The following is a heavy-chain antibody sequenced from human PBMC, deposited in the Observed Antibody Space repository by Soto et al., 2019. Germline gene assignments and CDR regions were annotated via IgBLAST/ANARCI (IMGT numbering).Heavy chain of an antibody. CDR2: VSPNSGDT. CDR3: AREMWNSYVPQNFFDY. CDR1: GYTFTSYG. J-gene: IGHJ4*02. Sequence: QVQLVQSAGEVRKPGASVKVSCKASGYTFTSYGITWVRQAPGQGLEWMGLVSPNSGDTRYAQNFQRRVTITNYRFTSMAYMKLRSLTSDDTALYYCAREMWNSYVPQNFFDYWGQGAQVTVSS. D-gene: IGHD1-1*01. V-gene: IGHV1-18*01.